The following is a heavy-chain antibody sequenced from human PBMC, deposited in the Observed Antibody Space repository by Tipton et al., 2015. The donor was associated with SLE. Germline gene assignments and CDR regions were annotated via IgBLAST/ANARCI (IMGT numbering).Heavy chain of an antibody. CDR1: GDSMTGYY. J-gene: IGHJ3*02. CDR3: ARKAVAGHYDAFDI. D-gene: IGHD6-19*01. CDR2: IYYAGSI. V-gene: IGHV4-59*01. Sequence: TLSLTCTVSGDSMTGYYWNWIRQSPGKGLEWIGYIYYAGSINYNPSFMGRVTISVDTSKNQFSLKLSSVTAADTAVYYCARKAVAGHYDAFDIWGQGTMVTVSS.